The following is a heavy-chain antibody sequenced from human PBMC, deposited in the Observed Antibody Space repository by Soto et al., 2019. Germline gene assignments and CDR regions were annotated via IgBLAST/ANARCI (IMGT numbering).Heavy chain of an antibody. CDR3: ARVPYYGSGSPFDY. CDR2: IYHSGST. CDR1: GGSISSGGYS. Sequence: SETLSLTCAVSGGSISSGGYSWSWIRQPPGKGLEWIGYIYHSGSTYYNPSLKSRVTISVDRSKNQFSLQLNSVTPEDTAVYYCARVPYYGSGSPFDYWGQGTLVTVSS. J-gene: IGHJ4*02. V-gene: IGHV4-30-2*01. D-gene: IGHD3-10*01.